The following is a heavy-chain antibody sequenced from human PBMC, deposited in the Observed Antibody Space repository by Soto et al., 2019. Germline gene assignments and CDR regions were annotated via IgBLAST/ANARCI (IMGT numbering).Heavy chain of an antibody. CDR1: GGALSRDA. CDR3: ARASGYSGYLSYYGMDV. D-gene: IGHD5-12*01. Sequence: FPLNVSSDASGGALSRDAVSWLGQAAGQGLEWMGGIIPIFGTANYAQKFQGRVTITADESTSTAYMELSSLRSEDTGVYYCARASGYSGYLSYYGMDVWGQGTTVTVSS. V-gene: IGHV1-69*01. CDR2: IIPIFGTA. J-gene: IGHJ6*02.